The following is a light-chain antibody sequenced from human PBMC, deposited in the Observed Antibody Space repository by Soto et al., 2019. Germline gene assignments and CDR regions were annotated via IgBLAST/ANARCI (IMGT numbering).Light chain of an antibody. CDR1: QSVSSY. CDR2: DVS. J-gene: IGKJ4*01. V-gene: IGKV3-11*01. CDR3: QQRTNWPPSLS. Sequence: EIVLTQSPATLSLSPGERATLSCRASQSVSSYLAWYQQKPGQAPRLLIYDVSKRATGIPARFSGSGSGTDFPLTISSLEPEDFAVYSCQQRTNWPPSLSFGGGTKVEIK.